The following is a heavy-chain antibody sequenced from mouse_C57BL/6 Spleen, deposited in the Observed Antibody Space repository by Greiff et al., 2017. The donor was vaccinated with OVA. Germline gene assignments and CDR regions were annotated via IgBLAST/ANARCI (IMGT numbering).Heavy chain of an antibody. CDR2: INYDGSST. J-gene: IGHJ4*01. CDR1: GFTFSDYY. V-gene: IGHV5-16*01. CDR3: ARYDYAMDY. Sequence: EVKVVESEGGLVQPGSSMKLSCTASGFTFSDYYMAWVRQVPEKGLEWVANINYDGSSTYYLDSLKSRFIISRDNAKNILYLQMSSLKSEDTATYYCARYDYAMDYWGQGTSVTVSS.